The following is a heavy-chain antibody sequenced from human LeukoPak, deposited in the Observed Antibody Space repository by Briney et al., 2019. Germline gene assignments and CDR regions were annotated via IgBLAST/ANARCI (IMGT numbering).Heavy chain of an antibody. CDR3: ARERGSDYDFWSGWVYSEYFQH. CDR2: NYHSGTT. D-gene: IGHD3-3*01. CDR1: GYSISSGYY. J-gene: IGHJ1*01. V-gene: IGHV4-38-2*02. Sequence: PSETLSLTCTVSGYSISSGYYWGWSRPPPGKGEGGIGSNYHSGTTYYHPSLNSRFPISFDTSKSQFSLKLSSVPAAHTAVYYCARERGSDYDFWSGWVYSEYFQHWGQGTLVTVSS.